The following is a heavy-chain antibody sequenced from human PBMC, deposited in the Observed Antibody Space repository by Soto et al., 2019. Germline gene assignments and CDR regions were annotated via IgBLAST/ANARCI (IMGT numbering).Heavy chain of an antibody. Sequence: EAQLVESGGGLVQPGGSLRLSCAASGFTFNIYSMNWVRQAPGKGLEWVSYISSSGSNIYYADSVKGRFTISRDNAKNSLYLQMNSLRDEDTAVYYCARVPLQQLELWGQGTLVTVSS. D-gene: IGHD6-13*01. CDR2: ISSSGSNI. CDR3: ARVPLQQLEL. J-gene: IGHJ4*02. CDR1: GFTFNIYS. V-gene: IGHV3-48*02.